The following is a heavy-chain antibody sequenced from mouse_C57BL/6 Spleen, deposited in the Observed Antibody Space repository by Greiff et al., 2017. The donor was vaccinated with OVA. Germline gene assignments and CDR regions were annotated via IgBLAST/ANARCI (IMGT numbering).Heavy chain of an antibody. V-gene: IGHV1-15*01. J-gene: IGHJ4*01. CDR2: IDPETGGT. CDR3: TRGGYDNYAMDY. Sequence: QVQLQQSGAELVRPGASVTLSCKASGYTFTDYEMHWVKQTPVHGLEWIGAIDPETGGTAYTQKFKGKAILTADKSSSTAYMELRSLTSEDSAVYYGTRGGYDNYAMDYWGQGTSVTVSS. D-gene: IGHD2-3*01. CDR1: GYTFTDYE.